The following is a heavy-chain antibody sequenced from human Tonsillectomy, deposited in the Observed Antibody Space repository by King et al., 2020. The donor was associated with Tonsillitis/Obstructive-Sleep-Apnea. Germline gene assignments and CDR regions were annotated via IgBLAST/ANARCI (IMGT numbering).Heavy chain of an antibody. Sequence: VQLVESGGGLVQPGGSLRLSCAASGFTFSSYWMSWVRQAPGKGLEWVANIKQDGSEKYYVDSVKGRFTISRDNAKNSLYLQMNSLRAEDTAVYYCARSYCGGDCSGEAFDIWGQGTMVTVSS. J-gene: IGHJ3*02. CDR1: GFTFSSYW. D-gene: IGHD2-21*01. CDR2: IKQDGSEK. CDR3: ARSYCGGDCSGEAFDI. V-gene: IGHV3-7*04.